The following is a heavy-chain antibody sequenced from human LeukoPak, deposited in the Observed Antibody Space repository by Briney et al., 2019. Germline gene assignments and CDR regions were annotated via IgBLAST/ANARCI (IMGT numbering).Heavy chain of an antibody. J-gene: IGHJ6*03. D-gene: IGHD3-16*01. V-gene: IGHV1-46*01. CDR3: ARDLFGYYYYMDV. CDR1: GYTFTNYY. CDR2: INPSGGST. Sequence: ASVKVSCKASGYTFTNYYMHWVRQAPGQGLEWMGIINPSGGSTSFAQKFQGRVTITADKSTSTAYMELSSLRSEDTAVYYCARDLFGYYYYMDVWGKGTTVTVSS.